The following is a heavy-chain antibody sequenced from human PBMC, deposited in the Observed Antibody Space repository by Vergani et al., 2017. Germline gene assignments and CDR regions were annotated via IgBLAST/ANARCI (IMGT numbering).Heavy chain of an antibody. CDR2: IYYSGST. D-gene: IGHD6-6*01. CDR1: GGSISSYY. V-gene: IGHV4-59*12. CDR3: ARGSGIAARPPKDY. J-gene: IGHJ4*02. Sequence: QVQLQESGPGLVKPSETLSLTCTVSGGSISSYYWSWIRQPPGKGLEWIGYIYYSGSTNYNPSLKSRVTISVDTSKNQFSLKLSSVTAADTAVYYCARGSGIAARPPKDYWGQGTLVTVS.